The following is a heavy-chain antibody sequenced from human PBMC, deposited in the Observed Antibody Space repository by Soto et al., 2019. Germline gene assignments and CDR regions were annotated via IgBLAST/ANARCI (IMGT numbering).Heavy chain of an antibody. CDR2: IYYSGST. CDR3: ARDIAAAGTVYYYGMDV. Sequence: AETLSLTCTVSGGSISSYYLSWIRQPPGKGLEWIGYIYYSGSTNYNPSLKSRVTISVDTSKNQFSLKLSSVTAADTAVYYCARDIAAAGTVYYYGMDVWGQGTTVTVYS. CDR1: GGSISSYY. D-gene: IGHD6-13*01. J-gene: IGHJ6*02. V-gene: IGHV4-59*01.